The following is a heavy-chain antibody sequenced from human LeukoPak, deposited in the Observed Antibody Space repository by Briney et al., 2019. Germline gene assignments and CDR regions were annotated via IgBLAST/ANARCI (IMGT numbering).Heavy chain of an antibody. CDR1: GFTFSSYA. Sequence: GRSLRLSCAASGFTFSSYAMPWVRQAPGKGLEWVAVISYDGSNKYYADSVKGRFTISRDNSKNTLYLQMNSLRAEDTAVYYCARESEAPTSYYYYGMDVWGQGTTVTVSS. D-gene: IGHD1-26*01. J-gene: IGHJ6*02. CDR2: ISYDGSNK. V-gene: IGHV3-30-3*01. CDR3: ARESEAPTSYYYYGMDV.